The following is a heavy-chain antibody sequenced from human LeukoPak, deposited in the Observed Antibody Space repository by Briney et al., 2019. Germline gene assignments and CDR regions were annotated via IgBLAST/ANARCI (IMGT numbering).Heavy chain of an antibody. CDR2: IIPIFGTA. Sequence: SVKVSCKASGGTFSSYAISWVRQAPGQGLEWMGGIIPIFGTANYAQKFQGRVTITADESTSTAYMELSSLRSEDTAVNYCARLRGYGYSYGLGPWGQGTLVTVSS. D-gene: IGHD5-18*01. CDR3: ARLRGYGYSYGLGP. J-gene: IGHJ5*02. CDR1: GGTFSSYA. V-gene: IGHV1-69*13.